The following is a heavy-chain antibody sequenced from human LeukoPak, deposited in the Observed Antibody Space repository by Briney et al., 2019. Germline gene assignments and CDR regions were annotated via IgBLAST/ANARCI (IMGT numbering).Heavy chain of an antibody. CDR1: GGSISSSSYY. D-gene: IGHD6-13*01. Sequence: SETLSLTCTVSGGSISSSSYYWGWIRQPPGKGLEWIGSIYYSGSTYYNPSLKSRVTMSVDTSKNQFSLKLSSVTAADTAVYYCARDLSWYEEFYFDYWGQGTLVTVSS. CDR3: ARDLSWYEEFYFDY. V-gene: IGHV4-39*07. J-gene: IGHJ4*02. CDR2: IYYSGST.